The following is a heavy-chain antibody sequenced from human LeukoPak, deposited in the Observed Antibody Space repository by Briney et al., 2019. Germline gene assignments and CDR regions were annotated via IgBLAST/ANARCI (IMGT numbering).Heavy chain of an antibody. CDR3: AREGDASGTYYNRGYFDY. CDR1: GASISRGDYY. J-gene: IGHJ4*02. D-gene: IGHD3-10*01. CDR2: IYSSGST. Sequence: PSETLSLSCTVSGASISRGDYYWTWIRQHPGTGLEWIGYIYSSGSTYYNPSLKSQITISLDTSKNQFSLKLSSVTAADTAVYYCAREGDASGTYYNRGYFDYWGQGTLVTVSS. V-gene: IGHV4-31*01.